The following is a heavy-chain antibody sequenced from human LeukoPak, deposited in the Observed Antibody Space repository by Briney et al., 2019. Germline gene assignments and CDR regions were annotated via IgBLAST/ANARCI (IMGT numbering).Heavy chain of an antibody. CDR2: IYYSGST. CDR1: GGSISSGGYY. V-gene: IGHV4-31*03. Sequence: SETLSLTCTVSGGSISSGGYYWSWIRQHPGKGLEWIGYIYYSGSTYYNPSLKSRVTISVDTSKNQFSLKLSSVTAADTAVYYCARGGDYYDSSGYPSSPSAEYFQHWGQGTLVTVSS. CDR3: ARGGDYYDSSGYPSSPSAEYFQH. D-gene: IGHD3-22*01. J-gene: IGHJ1*01.